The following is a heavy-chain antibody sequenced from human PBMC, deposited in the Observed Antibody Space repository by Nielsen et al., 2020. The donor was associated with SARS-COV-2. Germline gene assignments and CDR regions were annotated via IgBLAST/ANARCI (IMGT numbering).Heavy chain of an antibody. CDR1: GYTFTGYY. CDR2: INPNSGGT. J-gene: IGHJ3*02. D-gene: IGHD5-18*01. V-gene: IGHV1-2*06. Sequence: ASVKVSCKASGYTFTGYYMHWVRQAPGQGLEWMGRINPNSGGTNFAQKFQGRVTMTRDTSISTANMELRRLRSDDTAVYYRARDTHNSYGTSTGAFDIWGQGTLVTVSS. CDR3: ARDTHNSYGTSTGAFDI.